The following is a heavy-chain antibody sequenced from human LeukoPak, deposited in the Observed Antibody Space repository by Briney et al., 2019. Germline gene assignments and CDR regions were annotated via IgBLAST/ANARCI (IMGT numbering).Heavy chain of an antibody. V-gene: IGHV3-66*01. D-gene: IGHD6-13*01. CDR2: IYSGGST. CDR1: GFTVSSNY. CDR3: ARGQQLEYFNY. Sequence: GGSLRLSCAASGFTVSSNYMSWVRQAPGKGLEWVSVIYSGGSTYYADSVKGRFTISRDDSKNTLYLQMNSLRAEDTAVYYCARGQQLEYFNYWGQGTLVTVSS. J-gene: IGHJ4*02.